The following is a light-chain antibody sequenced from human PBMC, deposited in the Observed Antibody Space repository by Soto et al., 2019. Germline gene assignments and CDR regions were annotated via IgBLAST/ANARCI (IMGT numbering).Light chain of an antibody. V-gene: IGKV3-20*01. J-gene: IGKJ4*01. CDR2: GAS. Sequence: EIVLTQSPGTLSLSPEERATLSCRASQSVTSSYLAWYQQKPGQAPRLLIYGASSRATGIPDRFSGSGSGIDFTLSISRLEPEDFAVYYCQQYGSSPLTFGGGTKVEIK. CDR3: QQYGSSPLT. CDR1: QSVTSSY.